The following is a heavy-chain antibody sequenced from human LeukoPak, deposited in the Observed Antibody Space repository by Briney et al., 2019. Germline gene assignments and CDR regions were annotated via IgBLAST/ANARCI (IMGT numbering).Heavy chain of an antibody. D-gene: IGHD6-6*01. J-gene: IGHJ4*02. CDR2: ISSTSSYI. V-gene: IGHV3-21*01. CDR1: GFTFSSYS. Sequence: PGGSLRLSCAASGFTFSSYSMNWVRQAPGKGLEWVSFISSTSSYICYADSVKGRFTISRDNAKNSLYLQMNSLRAEDTAVYYCARPLEYSSSSYYFDNWGQGTLVTVSS. CDR3: ARPLEYSSSSYYFDN.